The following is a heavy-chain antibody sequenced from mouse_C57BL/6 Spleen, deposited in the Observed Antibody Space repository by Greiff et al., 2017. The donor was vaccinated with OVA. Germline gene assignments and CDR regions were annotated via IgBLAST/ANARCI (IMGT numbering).Heavy chain of an antibody. CDR1: GYTFTSYW. Sequence: QVQLKQPGAELVMPGASVKLSCKASGYTFTSYWMHWVKQRPGQGLEWIGEIDPSDSYTNYNQKFKGKSTLTVDKSSSTAYMQLSSLTSEDSAVYYCAPARDYYAMDYWGQGTSVTVSS. V-gene: IGHV1-69*01. CDR3: APARDYYAMDY. J-gene: IGHJ4*01. CDR2: IDPSDSYT.